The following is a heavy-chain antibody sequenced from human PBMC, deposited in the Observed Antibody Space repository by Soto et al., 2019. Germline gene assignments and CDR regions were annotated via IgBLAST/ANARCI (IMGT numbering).Heavy chain of an antibody. V-gene: IGHV4-59*08. Sequence: LSETLSLTCTVSGGSISSYYWSWIRQPPGKGLEWIGYIYYSGSTNYNPSLKSRVTISVDTSKNQFSLKLSSVTAADTAVYYCARTGLGYCSSTSCYDFDYWGQGTLVTVSS. CDR2: IYYSGST. J-gene: IGHJ4*02. CDR1: GGSISSYY. CDR3: ARTGLGYCSSTSCYDFDY. D-gene: IGHD2-2*01.